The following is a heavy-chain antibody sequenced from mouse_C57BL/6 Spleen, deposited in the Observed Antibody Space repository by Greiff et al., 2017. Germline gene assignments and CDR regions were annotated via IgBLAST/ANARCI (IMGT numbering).Heavy chain of an antibody. J-gene: IGHJ2*01. CDR3: ARGGSSGPLFDY. D-gene: IGHD3-2*02. CDR2: IYPGDGDT. Sequence: VQLQQSGAELVKPGASVKISCKASGYAFSSYWMNWVKQRPGKGLEWIGQIYPGDGDTNYNGKFKGKATLTADKSSSTAYMQLSSLTTEDSAVYFCARGGSSGPLFDYWGQGTTLTVSS. CDR1: GYAFSSYW. V-gene: IGHV1-80*01.